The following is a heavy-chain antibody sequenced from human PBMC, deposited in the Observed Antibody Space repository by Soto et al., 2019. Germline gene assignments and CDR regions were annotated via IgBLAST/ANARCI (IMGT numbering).Heavy chain of an antibody. CDR2: ITYDGSTK. V-gene: IGHV3-30-3*01. J-gene: IGHJ6*02. CDR3: ARDVGTQMDFWSTSGMDV. CDR1: GPSFGDDA. D-gene: IGHD3-3*01. Sequence: QVHLVESGGGVVQPGRPLRLSCAASGPSFGDDAMHWVRQAPGKGLEWVAVITYDGSTKNYADSVRGRFTISRDNSKSTLYLHMDSLITDDTAVYYCARDVGTQMDFWSTSGMDVWGQGTTVTVSS.